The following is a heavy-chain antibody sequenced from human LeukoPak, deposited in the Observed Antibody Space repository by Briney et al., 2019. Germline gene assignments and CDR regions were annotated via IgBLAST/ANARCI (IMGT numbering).Heavy chain of an antibody. D-gene: IGHD3-3*01. Sequence: GGSLRLSCAASGYTFTSYYMHWVRQAPGQGLEWMGIINPSGGSTSYAQKFQGRVTMTRDTSTSTVYMELSSLRSEDTAVYYCARVSRASYDFWSGTFGHLDYWGQGTLVTVSS. J-gene: IGHJ4*02. CDR2: INPSGGST. CDR3: ARVSRASYDFWSGTFGHLDY. CDR1: GYTFTSYY. V-gene: IGHV1-46*01.